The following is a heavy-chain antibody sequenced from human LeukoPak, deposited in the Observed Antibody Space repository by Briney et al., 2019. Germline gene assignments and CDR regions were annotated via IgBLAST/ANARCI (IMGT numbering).Heavy chain of an antibody. CDR2: IYYSGST. Sequence: SETLSLTCTVSGGPISIYYWSWIRQPPGRGLEGIGYIYYSGSTNYNPSLKSRVTISVDTSKNQFSLKLSSVTAADTAVYYCARQGYYDSSGYFDYWGQGTLVTVSS. J-gene: IGHJ4*02. CDR3: ARQGYYDSSGYFDY. D-gene: IGHD3-22*01. CDR1: GGPISIYY. V-gene: IGHV4-59*08.